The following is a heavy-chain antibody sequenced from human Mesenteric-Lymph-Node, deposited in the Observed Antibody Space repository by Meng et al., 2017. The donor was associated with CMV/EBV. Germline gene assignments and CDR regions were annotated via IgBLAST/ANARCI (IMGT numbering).Heavy chain of an antibody. D-gene: IGHD1-14*01. J-gene: IGHJ5*02. CDR3: ARDNRNYWFDP. CDR2: ISSSSSYI. Sequence: GGSLRLSCAASGFTVSSNYMSWVRQAPGKGLEWVSSISSSSSYIYYADSVKGRFTISRDNTKNSLYLQMNSLRAEDTAVYYCARDNRNYWFDPWGQGTLVTVSS. V-gene: IGHV3-21*01. CDR1: GFTVSSNY.